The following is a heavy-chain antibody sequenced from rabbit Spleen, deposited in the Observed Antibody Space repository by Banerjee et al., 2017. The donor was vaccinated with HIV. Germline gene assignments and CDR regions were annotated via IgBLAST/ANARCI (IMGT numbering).Heavy chain of an antibody. CDR3: ARDTGSSFSSYGMDL. D-gene: IGHD8-1*01. J-gene: IGHJ6*01. CDR1: GFSFSSSYY. CDR2: IYAGSSGSA. Sequence: QSLEESGGGLVQPEGSLALTCKASGFSFSSSYYMCWVRQAPGKGLEWIACIYAGSSGSAYYASWAKGRFTCSKTSSTTVTLQMTSLTVADTATYFCARDTGSSFSSYGMDLWGQGTLVTVS. V-gene: IGHV1S40*01.